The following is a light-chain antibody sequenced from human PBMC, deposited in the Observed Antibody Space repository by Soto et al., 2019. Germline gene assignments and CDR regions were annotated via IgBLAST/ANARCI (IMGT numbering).Light chain of an antibody. CDR2: LGS. Sequence: DIVMTQSPLSLPVTPGEPASISCRSSQSLLHSNGYNYLDWYLQKPGQSPQLLIYLGSYRASGVPDRFSGSGSGTDFTLKISRVEAEGVVVYYCMQALQTPWTFGQGTKVGIK. V-gene: IGKV2-28*01. CDR3: MQALQTPWT. CDR1: QSLLHSNGYNY. J-gene: IGKJ1*01.